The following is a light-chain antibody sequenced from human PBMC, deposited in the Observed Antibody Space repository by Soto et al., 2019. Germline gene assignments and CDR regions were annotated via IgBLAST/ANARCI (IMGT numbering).Light chain of an antibody. CDR1: QSISSY. V-gene: IGKV1-27*01. CDR3: QKYLSALWT. CDR2: AAS. J-gene: IGKJ1*01. Sequence: DIQMTQSPSSLSASVGDRVTITCRASQSISSYLNWVPPKPGKAPKLLIYAASTLQSGVPSRFSGSGSGTDFTLTISSLQPEDVATYYCQKYLSALWTFGQGTKVDIK.